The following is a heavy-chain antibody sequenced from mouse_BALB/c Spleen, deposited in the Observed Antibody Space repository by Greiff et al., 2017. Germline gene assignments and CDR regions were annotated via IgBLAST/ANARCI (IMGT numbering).Heavy chain of an antibody. CDR1: GYTFTSYV. D-gene: IGHD2-14*01. CDR2: INPYNDGT. Sequence: QLQQSGPELVKPGASVKMSCKASGYTFTSYVMHWVKQKPGQGLEWIGYINPYNDGTKYNEKFKGKATLTADKSSSTAYMQLSSLTSEDSAVYFCAVGGTDWYFDVWGAGTTVTVAS. CDR3: AVGGTDWYFDV. V-gene: IGHV1-14*01. J-gene: IGHJ1*01.